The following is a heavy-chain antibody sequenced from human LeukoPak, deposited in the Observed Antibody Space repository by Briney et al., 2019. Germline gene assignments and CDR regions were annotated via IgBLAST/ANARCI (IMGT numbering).Heavy chain of an antibody. J-gene: IGHJ4*02. V-gene: IGHV3-23*01. CDR2: IGGSGDFT. CDR3: AKADRGWGVITKD. D-gene: IGHD3-10*01. Sequence: GGSLRLSCAASGFTFSTYAMSWVRQAPGKGLEWVSAIGGSGDFTYYAEYVRGRFTISRDNSKKTLYLQMNSLRAEDTAVYYCAKADRGWGVITKDWGQGTLVTVSS. CDR1: GFTFSTYA.